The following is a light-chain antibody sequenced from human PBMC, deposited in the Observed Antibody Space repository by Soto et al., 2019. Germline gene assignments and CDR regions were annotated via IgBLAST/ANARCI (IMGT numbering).Light chain of an antibody. CDR1: QSISSW. J-gene: IGKJ4*01. Sequence: DVQMTQSPSTLSASVGYRVTITCGASQSISSWLAWYQQKPGKAPKLLIYAASSLQSGVPSRFRGSGSGTDFTLTISSLQPEDFATDYCQQANSFPLTFGGGTKVDIK. CDR3: QQANSFPLT. V-gene: IGKV1-12*01. CDR2: AAS.